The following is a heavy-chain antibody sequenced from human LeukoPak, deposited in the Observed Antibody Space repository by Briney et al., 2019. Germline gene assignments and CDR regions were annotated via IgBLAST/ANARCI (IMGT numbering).Heavy chain of an antibody. CDR3: ARDRFVVVPAASYYYYGMDV. CDR2: ISSSSSYI. D-gene: IGHD2-2*01. V-gene: IGHV3-21*01. Sequence: PGGSLRLSCAASGFTFSSYSMNLVRQAPGKGLEWVSSISSSSSYIYYADSVKGRFTISRDNAKNSLYLQMNSLRAEDTAVYYCARDRFVVVPAASYYYYGMDVWGQGTTVTVSS. CDR1: GFTFSSYS. J-gene: IGHJ6*02.